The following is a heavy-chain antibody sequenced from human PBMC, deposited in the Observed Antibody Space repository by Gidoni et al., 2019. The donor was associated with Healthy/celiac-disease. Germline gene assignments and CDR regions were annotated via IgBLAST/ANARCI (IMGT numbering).Heavy chain of an antibody. CDR2: INHSGST. Sequence: QVLLQQWGAGLLKPSETLSLTCAVYGGSFRGYYWSWIRQPPGKGVEWLGEINHSGSTNYNPSLKSRVTILVDTSKNQISLKLSSVTAADTAVYYCARAQRYNSGRYRRGAFDIWGLGTLVTVSP. CDR3: ARAQRYNSGRYRRGAFDI. J-gene: IGHJ3*02. D-gene: IGHD6-19*01. CDR1: GGSFRGYY. V-gene: IGHV4-34*01.